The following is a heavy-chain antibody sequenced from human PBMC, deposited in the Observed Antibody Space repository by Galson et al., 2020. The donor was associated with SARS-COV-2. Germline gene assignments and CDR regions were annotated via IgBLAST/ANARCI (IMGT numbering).Heavy chain of an antibody. CDR1: GFTFSDYY. Sequence: TGGSLRLSCAASGFTFSDYYMSWIRQAPGKGLEWVSYISSSGSTIYYADSVKGRFTISRDNAKNSLYLQMNSLRAEDTAVYYCARDSQYSNYQNYYYYYGMDVWGQGTTVTVSS. V-gene: IGHV3-11*01. D-gene: IGHD4-4*01. J-gene: IGHJ6*02. CDR2: ISSSGSTI. CDR3: ARDSQYSNYQNYYYYYGMDV.